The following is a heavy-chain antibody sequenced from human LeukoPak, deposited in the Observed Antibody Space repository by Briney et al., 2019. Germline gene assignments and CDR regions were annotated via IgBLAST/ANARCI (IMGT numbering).Heavy chain of an antibody. V-gene: IGHV1-2*02. CDR2: IIPNSGGT. CDR3: ARALPLDY. CDR1: GGTFSSYA. J-gene: IGHJ4*02. Sequence: ASVKVSCKASGGTFSSYAISWVRQAPGQGLEWMGGIIPNSGGTNYAQKFQGRVTMTRDTSISTAYMELSSLRSDDTAVYYCARALPLDYWGQGTLVTVSS.